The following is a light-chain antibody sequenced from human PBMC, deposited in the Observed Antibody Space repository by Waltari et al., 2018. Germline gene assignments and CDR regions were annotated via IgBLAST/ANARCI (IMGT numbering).Light chain of an antibody. V-gene: IGLV2-8*01. J-gene: IGLJ3*02. CDR1: RRAIGGYNY. CDR3: ISYAGSNFWV. CDR2: EVN. Sequence: QSALTQPPPASGSPGQSVTISCPGTRRAIGGYNYVSWYQQHPGKAPHFLISEVNQRPSGVPDRFSGSKSGNTASLTVSGLQAEDEADYYCISYAGSNFWVFGGGTKLTVL.